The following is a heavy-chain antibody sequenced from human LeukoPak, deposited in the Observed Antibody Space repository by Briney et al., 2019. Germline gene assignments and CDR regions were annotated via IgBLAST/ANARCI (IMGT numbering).Heavy chain of an antibody. CDR3: AELTSMVEQY. Sequence: GGSLRLSCAASGLTLSSYWMHWVRQAPGKGLVWVSRINRDGSSTRCADAVKGRFTISRDNAKNTLYLQMNSLRAEDTAVYYCAELTSMVEQYWGQGTLVTGSS. J-gene: IGHJ4*02. D-gene: IGHD3-10*01. V-gene: IGHV3-74*01. CDR1: GLTLSSYW. CDR2: INRDGSST.